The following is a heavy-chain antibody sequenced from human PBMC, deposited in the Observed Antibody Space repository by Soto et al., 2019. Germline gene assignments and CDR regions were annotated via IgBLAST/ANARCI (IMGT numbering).Heavy chain of an antibody. Sequence: GSLRLSCAASGFTFSSYAMSWVRQAPGKGLEWVSAISGSGGSTYCADSVKGRFTISRDNSKNTLYLQMNSLRAEDTAVYYCAKERRDGYNYRTLDYWGQGTLVTVSS. V-gene: IGHV3-23*01. CDR3: AKERRDGYNYRTLDY. D-gene: IGHD5-12*01. J-gene: IGHJ4*02. CDR2: ISGSGGST. CDR1: GFTFSSYA.